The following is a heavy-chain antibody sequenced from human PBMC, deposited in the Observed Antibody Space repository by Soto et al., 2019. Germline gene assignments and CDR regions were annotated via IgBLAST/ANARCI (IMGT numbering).Heavy chain of an antibody. D-gene: IGHD6-13*01. V-gene: IGHV1-2*04. J-gene: IGHJ6*04. CDR2: INPNSGGT. CDR1: GSTFTGYY. CDR3: ARAGSALWAAGTPYYYYGRDG. Sequence: ASVKVSCKASGSTFTGYYMHWVRQAHGQGLEWMGWINPNSGGTNYAQKFQGWVTMTRDTSISTAYMELSRLRSDDTAVYYCARAGSALWAAGTPYYYYGRDGWGKGNTGTVSS.